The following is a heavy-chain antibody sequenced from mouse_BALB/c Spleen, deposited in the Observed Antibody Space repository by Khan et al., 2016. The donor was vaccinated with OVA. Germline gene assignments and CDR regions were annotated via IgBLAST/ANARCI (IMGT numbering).Heavy chain of an antibody. CDR2: INTYTGEP. D-gene: IGHD1-1*01. V-gene: IGHV9-3-1*01. CDR3: ARTLYGSGYDYAMDY. J-gene: IGHJ4*01. CDR1: GYIFTNYG. Sequence: QIQLVQSGPELKQPGETVKISCKASGYIFTNYGMTWVKQAPGKGLKWMGWINTYTGEPTYADDFKGRFAFSLETSANTAYLQINNLKNEDTATXFCARTLYGSGYDYAMDYWGKGTSVTVSS.